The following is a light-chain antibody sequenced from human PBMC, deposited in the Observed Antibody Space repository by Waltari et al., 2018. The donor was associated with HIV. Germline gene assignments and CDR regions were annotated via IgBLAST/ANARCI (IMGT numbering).Light chain of an antibody. CDR1: SSDVGGYNY. CDR3: SSYAGSNNLV. J-gene: IGLJ2*01. CDR2: GVN. V-gene: IGLV2-8*01. Sequence: QSALTQPPSASGSPGQSVTISCTGTSSDVGGYNYVPWYQQHPGKAPKLMIYGVNKRRSEVPCRFSGSKSGNTASLTVSGLQAEDESEYYCSSYAGSNNLVFGGGTKLTVL.